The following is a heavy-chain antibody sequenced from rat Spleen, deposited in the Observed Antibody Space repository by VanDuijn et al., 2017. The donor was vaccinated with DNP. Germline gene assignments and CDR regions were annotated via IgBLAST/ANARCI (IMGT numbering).Heavy chain of an antibody. V-gene: IGHV5S13*01. CDR3: ARWNSGHFDY. J-gene: IGHJ2*01. Sequence: EVQLVESGGGLVQPGRSLKLSCIGSGFTFSNYGMAWVRQAPTKGLEWVASITTGGGNTYYRDSVQGRFTISRDNAKDTHYLQMDGLRSEDMATYYCARWNSGHFDYWGQGVMVSVSS. CDR1: GFTFSNYG. D-gene: IGHD4-3*01. CDR2: ITTGGGNT.